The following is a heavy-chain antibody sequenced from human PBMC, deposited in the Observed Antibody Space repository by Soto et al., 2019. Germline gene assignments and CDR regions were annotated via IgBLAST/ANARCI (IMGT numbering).Heavy chain of an antibody. CDR2: IYYSGST. CDR1: GGSISSGGYY. D-gene: IGHD3-22*01. V-gene: IGHV4-30-4*08. J-gene: IGHJ3*02. CDR3: ASTYYYDSAGTNAFDI. Sequence: SETLSLTCTVSGGSISSGGYYWSWIRQHPGKGLEWIGYIYYSGSTYYNPSLKSRVTISVDTSKNQFSLKLSSVTAADTAVYYCASTYYYDSAGTNAFDIWGQGTMVTVSS.